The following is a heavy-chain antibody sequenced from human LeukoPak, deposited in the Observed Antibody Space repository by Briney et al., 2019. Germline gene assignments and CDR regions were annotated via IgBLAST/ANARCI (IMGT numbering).Heavy chain of an antibody. D-gene: IGHD4-17*01. J-gene: IGHJ4*02. V-gene: IGHV4-38-2*01. Sequence: TSETLSLTCAVSGYSISSGYYWGWIRQPPGKGLEWIGSIYHSGSTYYNPSLKSRVTISVDTSKNQFSLKLSSVTAADTAVYYCARHDGDLYYFDYWGQGTLVTVSS. CDR3: ARHDGDLYYFDY. CDR2: IYHSGST. CDR1: GYSISSGYY.